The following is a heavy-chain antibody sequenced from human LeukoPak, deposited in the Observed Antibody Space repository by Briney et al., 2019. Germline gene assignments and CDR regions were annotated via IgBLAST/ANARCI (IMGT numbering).Heavy chain of an antibody. CDR2: INPNSGGT. CDR1: GYTFTAYY. Sequence: GASVKVSCKASGYTFTAYYMHWVRQAPGQGLEWMGWINPNSGGTNYAQKLQGRVTMTTDTSTSTAYMELRSLRSDDTAVYYCAREVEGNWFDPWGQGTLVTVSS. J-gene: IGHJ5*02. CDR3: AREVEGNWFDP. V-gene: IGHV1-2*02.